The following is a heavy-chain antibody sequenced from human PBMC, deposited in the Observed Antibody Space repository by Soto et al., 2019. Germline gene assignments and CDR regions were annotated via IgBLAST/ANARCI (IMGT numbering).Heavy chain of an antibody. Sequence: QVQLVESGGGVVQPGRSLRLSCAASGFSFTTYVMHWVRQAPGKGLEWVAVISHDGSYKYYGDAVKGRFTISRDTSKNAVYLEMNSLRPEDTAVYYCAKGILDIVGTTLPRDAFNIWGQGTMVTVSS. J-gene: IGHJ3*02. CDR3: AKGILDIVGTTLPRDAFNI. CDR2: ISHDGSYK. D-gene: IGHD1-26*01. V-gene: IGHV3-30*18. CDR1: GFSFTTYV.